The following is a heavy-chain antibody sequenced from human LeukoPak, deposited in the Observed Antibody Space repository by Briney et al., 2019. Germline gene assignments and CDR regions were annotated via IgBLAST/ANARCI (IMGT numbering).Heavy chain of an antibody. J-gene: IGHJ6*02. CDR3: ARDSPRYCSSTSCYRPTYYYYGMDV. V-gene: IGHV1-18*01. Sequence: ASVKVSCKASGYTFTSYGISWVRQAPGQGLEWMGWISAYNGNTNYAQKLQGRVTMTTDTSTSTAYMELRSLRSDDTAVYYCARDSPRYCSSTSCYRPTYYYYGMDVWGQGTTVTVSS. D-gene: IGHD2-2*01. CDR2: ISAYNGNT. CDR1: GYTFTSYG.